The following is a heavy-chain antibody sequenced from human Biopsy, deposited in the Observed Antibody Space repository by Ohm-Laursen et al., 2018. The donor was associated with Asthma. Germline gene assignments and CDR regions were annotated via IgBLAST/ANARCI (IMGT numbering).Heavy chain of an antibody. V-gene: IGHV3-53*01. CDR2: IYSGGTS. CDR3: ARAYGGNFFSGAFDI. D-gene: IGHD4-23*01. Sequence: GSLRLSCAASGFAVSRDYMFWVRQAPGKGLEWVSVIYSGGTSHTADSVRGQFTISRDYSKNTLYLQMNSLRAEDTAVYYCARAYGGNFFSGAFDIWGQGTMVTVSS. CDR1: GFAVSRDY. J-gene: IGHJ3*02.